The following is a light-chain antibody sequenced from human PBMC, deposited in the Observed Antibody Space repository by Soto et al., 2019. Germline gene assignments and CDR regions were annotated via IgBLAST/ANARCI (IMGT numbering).Light chain of an antibody. Sequence: QSVLTQLASVSGSPGQSITISCTGTGSDVGGYNYVSWYQQHPGKAPKVMIYDVSNRPSGVSNRFSGSKSGNTASLTISGLQAEDEADYYCSSYTSASTPLVFGGGTKVTVL. J-gene: IGLJ2*01. V-gene: IGLV2-14*01. CDR2: DVS. CDR1: GSDVGGYNY. CDR3: SSYTSASTPLV.